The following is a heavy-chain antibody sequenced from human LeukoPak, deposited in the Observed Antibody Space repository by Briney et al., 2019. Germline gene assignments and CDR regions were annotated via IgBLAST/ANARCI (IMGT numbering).Heavy chain of an antibody. CDR2: IIPIFGTA. V-gene: IGHV1-69*06. D-gene: IGHD6-13*01. Sequence: SVKVSCKASGGTFSSYAISWGRQAPVQGLEWMGGIIPIFGTANYAQKFQGRVTITADKSTSTAYMELSSLRSEDTAVYYCARGRPTTSIAAAGVNWFDPWGQGTLVTVSS. CDR3: ARGRPTTSIAAAGVNWFDP. CDR1: GGTFSSYA. J-gene: IGHJ5*02.